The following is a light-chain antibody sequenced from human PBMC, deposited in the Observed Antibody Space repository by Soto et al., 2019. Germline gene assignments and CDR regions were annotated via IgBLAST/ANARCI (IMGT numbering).Light chain of an antibody. V-gene: IGLV2-14*03. J-gene: IGLJ1*01. CDR3: TSYTASSPFYV. CDR1: RTDGDGHDY. Sequence: QSVLTQPVSVSGSPGQSIAISCIGVRTDGDGHDYVSWYQQHPGQAPQLIIYDVYNRPSGVSDRFSGSKSGNTASLVISGLQAEDEADYFCTSYTASSPFYVFGAGTKVTVL. CDR2: DVY.